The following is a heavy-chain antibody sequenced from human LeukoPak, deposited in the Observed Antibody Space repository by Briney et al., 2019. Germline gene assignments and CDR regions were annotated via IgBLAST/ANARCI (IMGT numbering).Heavy chain of an antibody. CDR3: AKDRFYYGSGKDSFDI. CDR2: IYSGGST. Sequence: GGSLRLSCAASGFTVSSNYMSWVRQAPGKGLEWVSVIYSGGSTYYADSVRGRFTISRDNSESTLFLQMNSLRAEDTAVYYCAKDRFYYGSGKDSFDIWGQGTMVTVSS. D-gene: IGHD3-10*01. CDR1: GFTVSSNY. J-gene: IGHJ3*02. V-gene: IGHV3-53*01.